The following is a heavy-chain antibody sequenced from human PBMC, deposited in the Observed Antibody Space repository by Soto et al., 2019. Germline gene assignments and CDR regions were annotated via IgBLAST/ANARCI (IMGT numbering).Heavy chain of an antibody. J-gene: IGHJ3*01. D-gene: IGHD2-2*01. CDR3: AHAYGGTSWPNDAFDV. CDR1: GFSLSADGVG. Sequence: QITLKESGPTLVKPTQTLTLTCTFSGFSLSADGVGVGWIRQPPGKALEWLALIYWDDDKRYRPSLKSRLTITKDTSKNQVVLTMPHMDPVDTATYYCAHAYGGTSWPNDAFDVWGQGTVVTVSS. V-gene: IGHV2-5*02. CDR2: IYWDDDK.